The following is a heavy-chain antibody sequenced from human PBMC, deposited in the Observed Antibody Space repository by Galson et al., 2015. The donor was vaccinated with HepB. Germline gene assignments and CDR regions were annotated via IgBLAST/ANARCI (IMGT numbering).Heavy chain of an antibody. CDR2: IGDSNART. D-gene: IGHD2-2*01. CDR1: GFTFNVYA. V-gene: IGHV3-23*01. J-gene: IGHJ1*01. CDR3: ARRWDTLVVKH. Sequence: SLRLSCATSGFTFNVYAMSWVRQAPGKGLEWVSSIGDSNARTYYADSVKGRFTISRDNSKNTLYLQMDSLRDEDTAIYYCARRWDTLVVKHWGQGTRVTVSS.